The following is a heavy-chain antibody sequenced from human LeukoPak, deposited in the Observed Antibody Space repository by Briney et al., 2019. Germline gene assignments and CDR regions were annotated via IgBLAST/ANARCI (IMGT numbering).Heavy chain of an antibody. J-gene: IGHJ4*02. CDR1: GYTFTSYA. CDR2: INAGNGNT. V-gene: IGHV1-3*01. D-gene: IGHD6-19*01. Sequence: ASVKVSCKASGYTFTSYAMHWVRQAPGQRLEWMGWINAGNGNTKYSQKFQGRVTITRDTSASTAYMELSSLRSEDTAVYYCARGRGVALPGPFDYWGQGTLVTVSS. CDR3: ARGRGVALPGPFDY.